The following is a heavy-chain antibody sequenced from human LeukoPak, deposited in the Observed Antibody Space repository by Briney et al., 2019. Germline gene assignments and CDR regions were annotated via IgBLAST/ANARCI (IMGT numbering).Heavy chain of an antibody. CDR2: IIPILGIA. CDR1: GGTFSIYA. J-gene: IGHJ5*02. CDR3: ARSPGYCTNGVCYNNWFDP. D-gene: IGHD2-8*01. Sequence: GASVKVSFKASGGTFSIYAISWVRQAPGQGLEWMGRIIPILGIANYAQKFQGRVTITADKSTSTAYMELSSLRSEDTAVYYCARSPGYCTNGVCYNNWFDPWGQGTLVTVSS. V-gene: IGHV1-69*04.